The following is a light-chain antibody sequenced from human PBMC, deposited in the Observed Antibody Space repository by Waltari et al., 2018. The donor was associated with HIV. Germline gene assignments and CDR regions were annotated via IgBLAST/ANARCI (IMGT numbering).Light chain of an antibody. CDR2: KVS. Sequence: DVVMTQSPLSLTVTLGQPASISCRSSQSLVYSDGNTSLNWFQQRPGQSPRRIIYKVSNRDSGVPDRFSGSGSGTDFTLKISRVEAEDVGVYYCMQGTHWYTFGQGTKLEIK. V-gene: IGKV2-30*01. CDR3: MQGTHWYT. CDR1: QSLVYSDGNTS. J-gene: IGKJ2*01.